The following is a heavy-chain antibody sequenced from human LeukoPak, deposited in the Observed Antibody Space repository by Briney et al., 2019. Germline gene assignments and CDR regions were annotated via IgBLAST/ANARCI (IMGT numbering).Heavy chain of an antibody. V-gene: IGHV3-53*01. J-gene: IGHJ3*02. CDR1: GFPFSNYN. CDR2: IYSGGST. Sequence: GGSLRLSCAASGFPFSNYNMNWVRQAPGKGLEWVSVIYSGGSTYYADSVKGRFTISRDNSKNTLYLQMNSLRAEDTAVYYCARVGVDAFDIWGQGTMVTVSS. CDR3: ARVGVDAFDI. D-gene: IGHD3-16*01.